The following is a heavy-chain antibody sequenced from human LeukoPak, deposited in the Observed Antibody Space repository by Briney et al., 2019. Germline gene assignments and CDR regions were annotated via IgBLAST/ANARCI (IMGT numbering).Heavy chain of an antibody. CDR1: GHTFISYD. CDR3: ARERRQQLVRGWFDP. Sequence: ASVKVSCKASGHTFISYDINWVRQATGQGLEWMGWMNPNSGNTGYAQKFQGRVTMTRNTSISTAYMELSSLRSEDTAVYYCARERRQQLVRGWFDPWGQGTLVTVSS. CDR2: MNPNSGNT. D-gene: IGHD6-13*01. V-gene: IGHV1-8*01. J-gene: IGHJ5*02.